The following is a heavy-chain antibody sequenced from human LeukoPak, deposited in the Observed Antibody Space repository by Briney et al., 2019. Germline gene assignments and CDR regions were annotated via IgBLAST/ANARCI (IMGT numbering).Heavy chain of an antibody. CDR1: GFTFSSYA. V-gene: IGHV3-23*01. CDR2: ISGSGGSA. Sequence: GGSLRLSCAASGFTFSSYAMSWVRQAPGKGLEWVSAISGSGGSAYYADSVKGRFTISRDNSKNTLYLQMNSLRAEDTAVYYCAKDRGSIRNPFDYWGQGTLVTVSS. CDR3: AKDRGSIRNPFDY. J-gene: IGHJ4*02. D-gene: IGHD1-14*01.